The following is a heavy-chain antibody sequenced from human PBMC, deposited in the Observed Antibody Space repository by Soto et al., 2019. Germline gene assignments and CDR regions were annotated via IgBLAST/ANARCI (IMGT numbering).Heavy chain of an antibody. CDR2: INPNGGVT. V-gene: IGHV1-2*04. Sequence: QVQLVQSGAEVRKPGASVTVSCRSSGDSFNDYYIQWVRQAPGQGFEWMGWINPNGGVTKYAQKFQGWVSMTRDTSIRTVYMQLSRLRSDDTAVYYCARESGGATATLDYYYFYMDVWGTGTTVIVSS. J-gene: IGHJ6*03. CDR3: ARESGGATATLDYYYFYMDV. D-gene: IGHD5-12*01. CDR1: GDSFNDYY.